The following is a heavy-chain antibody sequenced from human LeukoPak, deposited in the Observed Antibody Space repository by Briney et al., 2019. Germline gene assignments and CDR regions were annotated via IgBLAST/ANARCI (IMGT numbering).Heavy chain of an antibody. V-gene: IGHV3-48*01. CDR2: ISSSSSTI. CDR3: ARIPDSSSWYGFHYYYYYYMDV. CDR1: GFTFSSYS. Sequence: GGSLRLPCVASGFTFSSYSMNWVRQAPGKGLEWVSYISSSSSTIYYADSVKGRFTISRDNAKNSLYLQMNSLRAEDTAVYYCARIPDSSSWYGFHYYYYYYMDVGGKGTTVTVSS. J-gene: IGHJ6*03. D-gene: IGHD6-13*01.